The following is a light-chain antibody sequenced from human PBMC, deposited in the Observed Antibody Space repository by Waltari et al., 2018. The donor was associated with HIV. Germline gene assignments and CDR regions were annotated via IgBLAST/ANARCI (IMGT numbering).Light chain of an antibody. Sequence: DIVLTQSPATLSLSPGERATLSCSASQSVSSYLAWYQQKPGQAPRLLVYDAFNRATGIPARFSGSGSGTDFTLTISSLEPEDFAVYYCQQRSNWPHTFGQGTKLEIK. CDR1: QSVSSY. J-gene: IGKJ2*01. V-gene: IGKV3-11*01. CDR2: DAF. CDR3: QQRSNWPHT.